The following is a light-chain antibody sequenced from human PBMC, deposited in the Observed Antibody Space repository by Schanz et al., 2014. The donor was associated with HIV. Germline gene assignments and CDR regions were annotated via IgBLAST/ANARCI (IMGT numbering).Light chain of an antibody. V-gene: IGKV3-20*01. CDR3: QQYGSSPRT. J-gene: IGKJ1*01. CDR1: QSVSGNF. CDR2: GAS. Sequence: EIVLTQSPGTLSLSPGERATLSCGASQSVSGNFLAWYQQKAGQAPRLLIFGASNRATGIPDRFSGSGSGTDFHLTISRLEPEDFAVYYSQQYGSSPRTFGQGTKVEIK.